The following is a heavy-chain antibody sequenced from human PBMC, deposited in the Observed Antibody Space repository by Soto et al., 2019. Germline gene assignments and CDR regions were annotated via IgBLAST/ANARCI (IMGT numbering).Heavy chain of an antibody. CDR3: ARDIVAAGSFLYFDY. CDR2: INDNGGET. CDR1: GFTFSSYA. Sequence: GGSLRLSCAASGFTFSSYAMSWVRQAPGKGLEWVSNINDNGGETYYADSVKGRFTISRDNAKNSLYLQMNSLRVEDTAIYYCARDIVAAGSFLYFDYWGQGSLVTVSS. J-gene: IGHJ4*02. V-gene: IGHV3-23*01. D-gene: IGHD5-12*01.